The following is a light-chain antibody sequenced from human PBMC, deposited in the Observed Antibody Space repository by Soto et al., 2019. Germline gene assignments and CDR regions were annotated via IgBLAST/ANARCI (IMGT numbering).Light chain of an antibody. V-gene: IGKV3-20*01. Sequence: EIVLTQSPGTLSLSPGERATLSCRASQSVSNSYVDGYQRKPGQAPRLLIYGASSRATDIPGRFSGIGSGTDFSLTITRLEPEDFVVYYCQQYGSSPPTFGQGTKVQI. J-gene: IGKJ1*01. CDR1: QSVSNSY. CDR2: GAS. CDR3: QQYGSSPPT.